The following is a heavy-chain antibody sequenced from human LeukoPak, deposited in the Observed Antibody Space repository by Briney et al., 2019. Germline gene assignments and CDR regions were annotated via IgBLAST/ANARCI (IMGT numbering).Heavy chain of an antibody. CDR3: ARARRLYFFDY. V-gene: IGHV4-30-4*01. CDR1: GGSISSGDYY. J-gene: IGHJ4*02. CDR2: IYYSGST. D-gene: IGHD3-9*01. Sequence: PSQTLSLTCTVSGGSISSGDYYWSWIRQPPGKGLEWIGYIYYSGSTYYNPSLKGRVTISVDTSKNQFSLKLSSVTAADTAVYYCARARRLYFFDYWGQGTLVTVSS.